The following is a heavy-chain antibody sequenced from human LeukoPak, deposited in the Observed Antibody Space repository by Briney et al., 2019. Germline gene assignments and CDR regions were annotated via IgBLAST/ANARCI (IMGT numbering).Heavy chain of an antibody. Sequence: GGSLRLSCAASGFTFSSYSMNWVRQAPGKGLEWVSSISSSSSYIYYADSVKGRFTVSRDNAKNSLYLQMNSLRAEDTAVYYCARATYYYDSSGYYLNDAFDIWGQGTMVTVSS. V-gene: IGHV3-21*01. CDR3: ARATYYYDSSGYYLNDAFDI. D-gene: IGHD3-22*01. CDR1: GFTFSSYS. CDR2: ISSSSSYI. J-gene: IGHJ3*02.